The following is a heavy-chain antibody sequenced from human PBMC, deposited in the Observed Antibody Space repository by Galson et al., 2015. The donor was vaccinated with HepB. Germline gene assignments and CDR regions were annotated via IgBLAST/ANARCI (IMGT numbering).Heavy chain of an antibody. CDR1: GGTFSIYV. CDR2: IIPVSGIA. V-gene: IGHV1-69*13. CDR3: VRNGLTTPGPVSHY. J-gene: IGHJ4*02. Sequence: SVKVSCKASGGTFSIYVISWVRQAPGQGLEWLGGIIPVSGIANYAQKFQGRVTITADESTSTVYMEVMSLRSEDTAVYYCVRNGLTTPGPVSHYWGPGTLVAVSS. D-gene: IGHD1-1*01.